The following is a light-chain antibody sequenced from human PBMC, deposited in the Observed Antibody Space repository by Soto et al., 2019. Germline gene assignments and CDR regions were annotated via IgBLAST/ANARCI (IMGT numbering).Light chain of an antibody. V-gene: IGKV1-5*03. CDR1: QSISSW. J-gene: IGKJ3*01. CDR3: QQSFT. Sequence: DIQMTQSPSTLSASVGDRVTITCRASQSISSWLAWYQQKPGKAPKLLIYKASSLDSGVPSRFSGSGSGTELTLTISSLQPDDFATYYCQQSFTFGPGTKVDIK. CDR2: KAS.